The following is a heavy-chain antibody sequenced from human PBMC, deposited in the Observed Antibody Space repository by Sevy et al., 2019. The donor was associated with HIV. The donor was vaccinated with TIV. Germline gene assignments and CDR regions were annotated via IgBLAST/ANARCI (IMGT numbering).Heavy chain of an antibody. J-gene: IGHJ5*02. CDR3: ATITHCSDIRCYWFDP. CDR2: SDPEDGKT. CDR1: GYTLTESS. D-gene: IGHD2-2*01. V-gene: IGHV1-24*01. Sequence: VSVKVSCKVSGYTLTESSIHWVRQAPGKGLEWMGGSDPEDGKTIYAQNFQGRVTMTEDISTDTVYMELSSLRSEDTAVYYCATITHCSDIRCYWFDPWGQGTLVTVSS.